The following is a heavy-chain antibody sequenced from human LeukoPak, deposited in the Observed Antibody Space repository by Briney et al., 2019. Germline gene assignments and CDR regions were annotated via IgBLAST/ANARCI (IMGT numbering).Heavy chain of an antibody. J-gene: IGHJ4*02. V-gene: IGHV3-30-3*01. Sequence: PGGSLRLSCAASGFTFSSYAMHWVRQAPGKAPEWVAVISYDGNNEYFADSVKGRFTISRDNSKNTLYLQMNSLRADDTAVYYCARGRGAYPVVTRNDYWGQGTLVTVSS. CDR3: ARGRGAYPVVTRNDY. CDR2: ISYDGNNE. D-gene: IGHD4-23*01. CDR1: GFTFSSYA.